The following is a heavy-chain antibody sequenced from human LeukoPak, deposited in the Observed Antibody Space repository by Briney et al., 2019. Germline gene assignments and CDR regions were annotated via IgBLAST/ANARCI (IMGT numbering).Heavy chain of an antibody. J-gene: IGHJ6*03. CDR1: GASISGSGYY. V-gene: IGHV4-39*01. D-gene: IGHD3-10*01. Sequence: SSETLSLTCAVSGASISGSGYYLGWIRQPPGKGLEWIGSIHYSRSTYFNPSLKSRVTISVDTSNNQFSLKLTSVTAADTALYFCARQLYASGSYYAPIDVWGKGTTVTISS. CDR2: IHYSRST. CDR3: ARQLYASGSYYAPIDV.